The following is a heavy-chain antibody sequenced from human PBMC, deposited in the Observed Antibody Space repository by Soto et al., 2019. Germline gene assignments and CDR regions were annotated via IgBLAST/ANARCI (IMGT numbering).Heavy chain of an antibody. Sequence: QVQLVQSGAEVKKPGASVKVSCKTSGYSFTNYYLHWVRLAPGQGLEWMGIINPSGGSTTYAQKFPGRVTMTRDTSTSTVYMELSSLRSEDTAIYFCARDFWSGFGGFDPWGQGTLVTVSS. CDR1: GYSFTNYY. CDR3: ARDFWSGFGGFDP. J-gene: IGHJ5*02. D-gene: IGHD3-3*01. V-gene: IGHV1-46*01. CDR2: INPSGGST.